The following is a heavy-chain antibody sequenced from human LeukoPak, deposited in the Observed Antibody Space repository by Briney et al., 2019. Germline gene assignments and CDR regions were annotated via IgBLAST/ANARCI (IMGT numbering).Heavy chain of an antibody. J-gene: IGHJ4*02. CDR1: GFTFSSYA. CDR2: ISGSGGST. V-gene: IGHV3-23*01. CDR3: AKDQFSGKGYGDSVDY. D-gene: IGHD4-17*01. Sequence: GGSLRLSCAASGFTFSSYAMSWVRQAPGEGLEWVSAISGSGGSTYYADSVKGRFTISRDNSKNTLYLQMNSLRAEDTAVYYCAKDQFSGKGYGDSVDYWGQGTLVTVSS.